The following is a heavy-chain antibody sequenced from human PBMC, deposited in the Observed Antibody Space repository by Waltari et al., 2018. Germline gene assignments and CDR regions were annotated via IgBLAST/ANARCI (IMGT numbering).Heavy chain of an antibody. CDR3: AKGGIVVVPAANGGDAFDI. CDR1: GFTFSSYA. D-gene: IGHD2-2*01. Sequence: EVQLLESGGGLVQPGGSLRLSCAASGFTFSSYAMSWVRQAPGKGLEWVSVIYSGGSSTYYADSVKGRFTISRDNSKNTLYLQMNSLRAEDTAVYYCAKGGIVVVPAANGGDAFDIWGQGTMVTVSS. CDR2: IYSGGSST. V-gene: IGHV3-23*03. J-gene: IGHJ3*02.